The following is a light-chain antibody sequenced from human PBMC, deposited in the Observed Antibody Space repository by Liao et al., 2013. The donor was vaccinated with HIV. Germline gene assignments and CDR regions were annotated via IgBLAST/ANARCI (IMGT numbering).Light chain of an antibody. J-gene: IGLJ2*01. CDR2: QDT. V-gene: IGLV3-1*01. Sequence: SYVLTQPPSVSVSPGQTARITCSGDALPKLYAYWYQQKPGQSPALVIYQDTKRPSGIPERFSGSNSGNIATLTISGTQAMDEADFYCQAWDSITVVFGGGTKLTVL. CDR1: ALPKLY. CDR3: QAWDSITVV.